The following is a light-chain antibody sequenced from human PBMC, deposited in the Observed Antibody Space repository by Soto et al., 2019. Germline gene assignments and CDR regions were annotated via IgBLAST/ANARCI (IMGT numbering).Light chain of an antibody. Sequence: QSVLTQPASVSGSPGQSITISCTGTSSDVGGYKYVSWYQQHPGKAPKLLIYTVSNRPSGVSNRFSGSKSGNTASLTISGLPAEDEADYYCSSYTSSSSYVFGTGTKLTVL. J-gene: IGLJ1*01. CDR3: SSYTSSSSYV. V-gene: IGLV2-14*01. CDR1: SSDVGGYKY. CDR2: TVS.